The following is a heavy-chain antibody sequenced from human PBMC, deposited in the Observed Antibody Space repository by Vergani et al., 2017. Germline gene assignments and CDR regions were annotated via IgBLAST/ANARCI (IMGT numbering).Heavy chain of an antibody. CDR2: INPSGGST. V-gene: IGHV1-46*01. J-gene: IGHJ4*02. D-gene: IGHD6-13*01. Sequence: QVQLVQSGAEVKKPGASVKVSCKASGYTFTSYYMHWVRQAPGQGLEWMGIINPSGGSTSYAQKFQGRVTITADESTSTAYMELSSLRSEDTAVYYCARAAGTGGFGYWGQGTLVTVSS. CDR3: ARAAGTGGFGY. CDR1: GYTFTSYY.